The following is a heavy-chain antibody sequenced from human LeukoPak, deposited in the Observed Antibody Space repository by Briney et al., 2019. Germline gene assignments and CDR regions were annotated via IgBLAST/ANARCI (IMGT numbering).Heavy chain of an antibody. CDR1: GGTFNSYA. V-gene: IGHV1-69*05. Sequence: ASVKVSCKASGGTFNSYAISWVRQAPGQGLEWMGGIIPIFGTANYAQKFQGRVTITTDESTSTAYMELSSLRSEDTAVYYCATTISSSWFEPSDYWGQGTLVTVSS. D-gene: IGHD6-13*01. CDR2: IIPIFGTA. CDR3: ATTISSSWFEPSDY. J-gene: IGHJ4*02.